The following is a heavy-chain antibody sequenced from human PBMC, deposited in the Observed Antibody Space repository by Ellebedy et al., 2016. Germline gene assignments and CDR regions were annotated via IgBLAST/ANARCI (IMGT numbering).Heavy chain of an antibody. CDR3: ARDLRRSYYDSSGTLDY. J-gene: IGHJ4*02. V-gene: IGHV3-33*08. D-gene: IGHD3-22*01. Sequence: GGSLRLSCAASGFTFSSYGMHWVRQAPGKGLEWVAVIWYDGSNKYYADSVKGRFTISRDNSKNTLYLQMNSLRAEDTAVYYCARDLRRSYYDSSGTLDYWGQGTLVTVSS. CDR2: IWYDGSNK. CDR1: GFTFSSYG.